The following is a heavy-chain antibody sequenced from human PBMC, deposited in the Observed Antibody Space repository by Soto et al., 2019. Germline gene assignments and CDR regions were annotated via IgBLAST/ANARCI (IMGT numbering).Heavy chain of an antibody. CDR3: ARGSYYDSSGAGWFDP. CDR1: GFTFSSYG. D-gene: IGHD3-22*01. J-gene: IGHJ5*02. CDR2: ISYDGSNK. Sequence: ESGGGVVQPGRSLRLSCAASGFTFSSYGMHWVRQAPGKGLEWVAVISYDGSNKYYADSVKGRFTISRDNSKNTLYLQMNSLRAEDTAVYYCARGSYYDSSGAGWFDPWGQGTLVTVSS. V-gene: IGHV3-30*03.